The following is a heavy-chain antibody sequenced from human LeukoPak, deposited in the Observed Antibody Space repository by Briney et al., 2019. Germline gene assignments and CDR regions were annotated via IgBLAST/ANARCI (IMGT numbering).Heavy chain of an antibody. CDR1: GYSISSGYY. CDR3: ARQGSLIDY. Sequence: SETLSLTCAVSGYSISSGYYWGWIRQPPGKGLEWIGSIYHSGSTYYNPSLKSRVTISVDTSKNPFSLKLSSVTAADTAVYYCARQGSLIDYWGQGTLVTVSS. V-gene: IGHV4-38-2*01. J-gene: IGHJ4*02. CDR2: IYHSGST. D-gene: IGHD1-26*01.